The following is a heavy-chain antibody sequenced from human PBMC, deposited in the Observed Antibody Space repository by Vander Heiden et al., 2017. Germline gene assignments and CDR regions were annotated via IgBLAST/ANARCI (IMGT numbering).Heavy chain of an antibody. CDR3: ECDCYGMDV. V-gene: IGHV3-74*01. J-gene: IGHJ6*02. Sequence: EVQLVESGGGSVQPGGSLRPSCAPPGFTSSSDWMHRVRQAPGKEVVWVSRINSDGSSTSYADSVKGRFTISRGNAKNTLYLQMNSLGAEDTAVYYCECDCYGMDVWGQGTTVTVSS. CDR1: GFTSSSDW. CDR2: INSDGSST.